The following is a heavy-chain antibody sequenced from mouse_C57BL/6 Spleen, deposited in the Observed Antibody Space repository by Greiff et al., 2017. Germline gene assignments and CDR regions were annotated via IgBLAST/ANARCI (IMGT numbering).Heavy chain of an antibody. CDR1: GYTFTDYY. D-gene: IGHD1-1*01. CDR3: ARGHSYGSSYDYAMDY. J-gene: IGHJ4*01. V-gene: IGHV1-77*01. Sequence: VQLQQSGAELVKPGASVKISCKASGYTFTDYYINWVKQRPGQGLEWIGKIGPGSGSTYYNETFKGKATLTAEKSSSTAYMQHSSLTSEDSAVYFCARGHSYGSSYDYAMDYWGQGTSVTVSS. CDR2: IGPGSGST.